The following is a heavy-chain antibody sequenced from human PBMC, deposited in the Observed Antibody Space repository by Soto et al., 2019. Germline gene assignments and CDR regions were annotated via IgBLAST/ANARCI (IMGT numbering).Heavy chain of an antibody. CDR1: GYTFTNYD. V-gene: IGHV1-8*01. CDR2: MNPNSGNT. J-gene: IGHJ4*02. D-gene: IGHD2-21*02. CDR3: ARAWVVVTAPDY. Sequence: GASVKVSCKASGYTFTNYDINWVRQATGQRFEWMGWMNPNSGNTKYSQKFQGRVTITRDTSISTAYMELSSLRSEDTAVYYCARAWVVVTAPDYWGQGTLVTVSS.